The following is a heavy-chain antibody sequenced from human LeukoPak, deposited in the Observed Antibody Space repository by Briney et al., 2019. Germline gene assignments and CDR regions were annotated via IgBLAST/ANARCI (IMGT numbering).Heavy chain of an antibody. D-gene: IGHD1-26*01. CDR3: ARHGAYSGSYPFDH. J-gene: IGHJ4*02. V-gene: IGHV4-59*08. CDR2: IYYSGST. Sequence: SETLSLTCTVSGGSISSYYWSWIRQPPGKELEWIGYIYYSGSTNYNPSLKSRVTISVDTSKNQFSLKLSSVTAADTAVYYCARHGAYSGSYPFDHWGQGTLVTVSS. CDR1: GGSISSYY.